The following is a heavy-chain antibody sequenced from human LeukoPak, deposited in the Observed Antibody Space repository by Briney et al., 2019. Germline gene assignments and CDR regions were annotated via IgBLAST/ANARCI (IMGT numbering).Heavy chain of an antibody. V-gene: IGHV4-59*01. D-gene: IGHD4-23*01. CDR2: IYYSESS. Sequence: SETLSLTCTVSGGSISGYYWSWIRQPPGKGLEWIGQIYYSESSNYNPSLKSRVTISVDTSKNQFSLKLSSVTAADTAVYYCARGRMATVVSFDYWGQGTLVTVSS. CDR1: GGSISGYY. J-gene: IGHJ4*02. CDR3: ARGRMATVVSFDY.